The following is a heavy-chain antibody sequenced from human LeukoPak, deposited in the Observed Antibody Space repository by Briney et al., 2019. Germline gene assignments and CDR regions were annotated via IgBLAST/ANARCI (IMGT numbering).Heavy chain of an antibody. Sequence: GGSLRLSCVASGFTFSSNGMHWVRQAPGKGLEWVTFIQYDGSKKYYADSVKGRFTISRDNSKNTLYLEMNSLRAEDTAVYYCAKDIGSYYDYWGQGILVTVTS. D-gene: IGHD3-10*01. CDR3: AKDIGSYYDY. J-gene: IGHJ4*02. CDR1: GFTFSSNG. V-gene: IGHV3-30*02. CDR2: IQYDGSKK.